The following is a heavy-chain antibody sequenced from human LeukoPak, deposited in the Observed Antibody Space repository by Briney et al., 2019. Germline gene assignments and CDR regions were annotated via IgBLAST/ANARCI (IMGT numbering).Heavy chain of an antibody. J-gene: IGHJ4*02. CDR2: ISGSGGST. CDR3: AKDKAVVVIAIFDY. CDR1: GFTFSSYA. V-gene: IGHV3-23*01. Sequence: GGSLRLSCAASGFTFSSYAMSWVRQAPGKGLEWVSAISGSGGSTCYADSVKGRFTISRDNSKNTLYLQMNSLRAEDTAVYYCAKDKAVVVIAIFDYWGQGTLVTVSS. D-gene: IGHD2-21*01.